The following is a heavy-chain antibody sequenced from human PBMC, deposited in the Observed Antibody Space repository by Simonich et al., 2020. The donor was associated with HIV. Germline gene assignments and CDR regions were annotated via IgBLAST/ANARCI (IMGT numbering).Heavy chain of an antibody. J-gene: IGHJ4*02. D-gene: IGHD2-2*01. V-gene: IGHV4-34*01. CDR1: GGSFSGYY. CDR3: ARGFYQRLYYFDY. CDR2: INHSGST. Sequence: QVQLQQWGAGLLKPSETLSLTCAVYGGSFSGYYWSWIRQPPGKGLEWIGKINHSGSTNYNPSLKDRVTISVDTSKNQFSLKLSSVTAADTAVYYCARGFYQRLYYFDYWGQGTLVTVSS.